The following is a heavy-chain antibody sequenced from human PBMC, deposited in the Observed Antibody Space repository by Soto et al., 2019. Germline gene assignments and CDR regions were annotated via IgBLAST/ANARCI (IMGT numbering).Heavy chain of an antibody. CDR2: ISWNGGYT. J-gene: IGHJ4*02. CDR3: AKPLYGKTGIPGY. CDR1: GFTFDDYT. D-gene: IGHD4-17*01. V-gene: IGHV3-43*01. Sequence: PGGSLRLSCEASGFTFDDYTMHWVRQAPGKGLEWVSLISWNGGYTYYADSVKGRFTISRDNSKNSLYLQMNSLRAEDTAVYYCAKPLYGKTGIPGYWGEGTLVTVSS.